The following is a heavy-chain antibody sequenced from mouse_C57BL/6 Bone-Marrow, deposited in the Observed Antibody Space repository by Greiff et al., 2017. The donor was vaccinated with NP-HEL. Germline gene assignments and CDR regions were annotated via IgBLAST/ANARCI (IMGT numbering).Heavy chain of an antibody. J-gene: IGHJ2*01. D-gene: IGHD1-1*01. CDR3: ARAGVIYYYGSSYDYFDY. Sequence: VQLQQPGTELVKPGASVKLSCKASGYTFTSYWMHWVKQRPGQGLEWIGNINPSNGGTNYNEKFKSKATLTVDKSSSTAYMQLSSLTSEDSAVYYCARAGVIYYYGSSYDYFDYWGQGTTLTVSS. CDR2: INPSNGGT. CDR1: GYTFTSYW. V-gene: IGHV1-53*01.